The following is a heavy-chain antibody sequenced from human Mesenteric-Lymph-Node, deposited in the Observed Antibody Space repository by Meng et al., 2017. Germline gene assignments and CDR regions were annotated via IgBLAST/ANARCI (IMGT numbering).Heavy chain of an antibody. J-gene: IGHJ4*02. V-gene: IGHV3-9*01. CDR3: AKDSHDFWSGYFLD. CDR2: MSWNSGSI. Sequence: SLKISCAASGFTFSSYAMSWVRQAPGKGLEWVSGMSWNSGSIGYADSVKGRVTISRENAKNTLYLQMNSLRAEDTALYYCAKDSHDFWSGYFLDWGQGTLVTVSS. CDR1: GFTFSSYA. D-gene: IGHD3-3*01.